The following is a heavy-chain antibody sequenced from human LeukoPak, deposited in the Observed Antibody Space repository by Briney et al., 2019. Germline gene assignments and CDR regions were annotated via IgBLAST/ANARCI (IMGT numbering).Heavy chain of an antibody. D-gene: IGHD3-16*01. V-gene: IGHV3-73*01. Sequence: WIRQASGKGLEWVGRIRSKANSYATAYAASVKGRFTISRDDSKNTAYLQMNSLKTEDTAVYYCTRRGGSVYYYYYMDVWGKGTTVTVSS. CDR2: IRSKANSYAT. CDR3: TRRGGSVYYYYYMDV. J-gene: IGHJ6*03.